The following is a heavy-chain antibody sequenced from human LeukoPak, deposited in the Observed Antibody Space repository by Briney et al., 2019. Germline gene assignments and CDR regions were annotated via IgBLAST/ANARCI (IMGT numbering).Heavy chain of an antibody. CDR1: GFTFSSYS. CDR2: ITFSSSII. CDR3: ARDRLHYGEYEKTFDY. Sequence: GGSLRLSCAASGFTFSSYSMNWVRQAPGKGLEWVSYITFSSSIIYYADSVRGRVTISRDNAKNSLYLQMNSLRAEDTAVYYCARDRLHYGEYEKTFDYWGQGTLVTVSS. D-gene: IGHD4-17*01. J-gene: IGHJ4*02. V-gene: IGHV3-48*01.